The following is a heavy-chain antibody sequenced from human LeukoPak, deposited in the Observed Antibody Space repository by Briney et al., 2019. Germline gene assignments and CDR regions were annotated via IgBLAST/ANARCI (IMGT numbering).Heavy chain of an antibody. CDR2: IYYSGST. V-gene: IGHV4-31*03. D-gene: IGHD4-23*01. CDR1: GGTISSGGYY. CDR3: ARTTVVAKYFDY. J-gene: IGHJ4*02. Sequence: SQTLSLTCTVSGGTISSGGYYWSWIRQHPGKGLEWIGYIYYSGSTYYNPSLKSRLTISVDTSKNQFSLKLSSVTAADTAVYYCARTTVVAKYFDYWGQGTLVTVSS.